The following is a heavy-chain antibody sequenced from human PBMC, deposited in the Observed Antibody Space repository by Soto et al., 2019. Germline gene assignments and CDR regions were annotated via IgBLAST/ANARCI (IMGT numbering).Heavy chain of an antibody. CDR2: INSGSSTI. CDR1: GFTFSSYS. J-gene: IGHJ5*02. CDR3: EREEAWNGVHSRRWFDP. Sequence: EVQLVESGGGLVQPGGSLRLSCAASGFTFSSYSMNWVRQAPGKGLEWISYINSGSSTIYYADSVKGRFTISRDNAQNSLYLQMNSLRDEDTAVCYCEREEAWNGVHSRRWFDPWGQGPLVTVSS. D-gene: IGHD1-1*01. V-gene: IGHV3-48*02.